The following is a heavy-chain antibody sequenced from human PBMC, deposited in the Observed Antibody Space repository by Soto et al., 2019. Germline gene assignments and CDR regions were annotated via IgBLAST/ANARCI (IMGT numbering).Heavy chain of an antibody. CDR2: VNHSGST. CDR1: GGSFSDYY. V-gene: IGHV4-34*01. CDR3: ARGPPYYYDSSGYYY. J-gene: IGHJ4*02. D-gene: IGHD3-22*01. Sequence: SETLSLTCAVYGGSFSDYYWSWIRQPPGKGLEWIGEVNHSGSTNYNPSLKSRVTISVDTSKNQFSLKLSSVTAADTAVYYCARGPPYYYDSSGYYYWGQGTLVTVSS.